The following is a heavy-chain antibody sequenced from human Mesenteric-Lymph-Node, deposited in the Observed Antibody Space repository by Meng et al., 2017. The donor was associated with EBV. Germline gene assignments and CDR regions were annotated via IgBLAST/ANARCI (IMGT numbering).Heavy chain of an antibody. D-gene: IGHD2-21*01. CDR1: GGSISSSSHS. Sequence: LQLQGRGPGLRNPWGALALTCTFSGGSISSSSHSWGWIRQPPGKGLEWIGSMFYSGNTYYNSSLKSRVSISVDTSRDQFALKLSSVTAADTAVYYCARHIPHLDYFDYWGQGTLVTVSS. V-gene: IGHV4-39*01. CDR3: ARHIPHLDYFDY. J-gene: IGHJ4*02. CDR2: MFYSGNT.